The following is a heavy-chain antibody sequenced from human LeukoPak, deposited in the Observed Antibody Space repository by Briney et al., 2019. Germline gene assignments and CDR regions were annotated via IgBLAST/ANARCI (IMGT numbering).Heavy chain of an antibody. Sequence: PGGSLRLSCTASGLTVGNNYMNWVRQTPGKGLEWVSLIYSDGSTHYSDSVKGRFTISRDISKNTLYLQMNSLRAEDTAIYYCARDTPGIAASVNGGWGQGTLVTVSS. D-gene: IGHD6-13*01. CDR3: ARDTPGIAASVNGG. J-gene: IGHJ4*02. CDR2: IYSDGST. CDR1: GLTVGNNY. V-gene: IGHV3-53*01.